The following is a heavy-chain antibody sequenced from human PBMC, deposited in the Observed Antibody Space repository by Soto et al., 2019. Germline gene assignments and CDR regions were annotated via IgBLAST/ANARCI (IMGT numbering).Heavy chain of an antibody. CDR2: INGRGET. CDR3: AKDRWGEDVYVDS. V-gene: IGHV3-23*01. J-gene: IGHJ4*02. Sequence: SLRLSCAASGFTFRSYDMSWVRQAPGKGLEWVSGINGRGETYYADSVRGRFTISRDKSNNTLYLGLNSLRVDDTAVYYCAKDRWGEDVYVDSWGQGTLVTVSS. CDR1: GFTFRSYD. D-gene: IGHD3-16*01.